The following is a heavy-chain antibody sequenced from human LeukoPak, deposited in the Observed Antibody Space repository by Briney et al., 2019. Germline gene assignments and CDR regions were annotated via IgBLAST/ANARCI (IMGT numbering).Heavy chain of an antibody. CDR2: ISYDGSNK. CDR3: AKAAHQWELPLGAFDI. D-gene: IGHD1-26*01. J-gene: IGHJ3*02. V-gene: IGHV3-30-3*01. Sequence: PGGSLRLSCAASGFTFSSYAMHWVRQAPGKGLEWVAVISYDGSNKYYADSVKGRFTISRDNSKNTLYLQMNSLRAEDTAVYYCAKAAHQWELPLGAFDIWGQGTMVTVSS. CDR1: GFTFSSYA.